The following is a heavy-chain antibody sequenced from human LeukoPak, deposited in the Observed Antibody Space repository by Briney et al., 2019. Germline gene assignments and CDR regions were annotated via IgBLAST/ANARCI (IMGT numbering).Heavy chain of an antibody. D-gene: IGHD5-24*01. CDR1: GFTFSRSA. J-gene: IGHJ4*02. CDR3: AKSGYNRFDY. Sequence: GGSLRLSCAASGFTFSRSAMSWVRQAPGKGLEWVSNISGSGGSSGGDTYYADSVKGRFTISRDNSKSTLYLQMNSLRAEDTVVYYCAKSGYNRFDYWGQGTLLTVSS. CDR2: ISGSGGSSGGDT. V-gene: IGHV3-23*01.